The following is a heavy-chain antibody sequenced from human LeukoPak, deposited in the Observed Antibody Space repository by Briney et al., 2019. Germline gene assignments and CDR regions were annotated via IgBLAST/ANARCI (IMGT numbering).Heavy chain of an antibody. Sequence: GGSLRLSCAASGFTFSSYRMSWVRQAPGKGLERVANIKQDGSEKYYVDSVKGRFTISRDNAKNSLYLQMNSLRAEDTAVYYCAKDSYSSGWYQVAYYYYYMDVWGKGTTVTISS. D-gene: IGHD6-19*01. V-gene: IGHV3-7*01. CDR1: GFTFSSYR. J-gene: IGHJ6*03. CDR2: IKQDGSEK. CDR3: AKDSYSSGWYQVAYYYYYMDV.